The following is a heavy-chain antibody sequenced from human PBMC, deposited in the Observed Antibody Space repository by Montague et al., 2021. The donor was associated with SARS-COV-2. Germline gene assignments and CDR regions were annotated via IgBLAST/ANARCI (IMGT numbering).Heavy chain of an antibody. CDR2: INQGGAP. Sequence: SETLSLTCAVSRGSFSNYYWTWIRQSPGKGLEWIGEINQGGAPXXTLSXXXRVTISLDTSKKQISLKLNSVTVADTAVFFCARGRPVQGSFRHFDSISSGALDIWAQGSLVIVSS. CDR3: ARGRPVQGSFRHFDSISSGALDI. CDR1: RGSFSNYY. D-gene: IGHD3-9*01. J-gene: IGHJ3*02. V-gene: IGHV4-34*01.